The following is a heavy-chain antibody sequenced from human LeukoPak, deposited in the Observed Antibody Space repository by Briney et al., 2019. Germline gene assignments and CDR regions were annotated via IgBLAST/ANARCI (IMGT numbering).Heavy chain of an antibody. Sequence: PSETLSLTCTVSGGSISSGSYYWGWIRQPPGKGLEWIGTIYYSGNTYYNPSLKSRVTISVDTSKNQFSLKLSSVTIADTAVYYCARLGGGGYNWDWGQGTLVTVSS. V-gene: IGHV4-39*01. CDR3: ARLGGGGYNWD. CDR2: IYYSGNT. CDR1: GGSISSGSYY. J-gene: IGHJ4*02. D-gene: IGHD5-24*01.